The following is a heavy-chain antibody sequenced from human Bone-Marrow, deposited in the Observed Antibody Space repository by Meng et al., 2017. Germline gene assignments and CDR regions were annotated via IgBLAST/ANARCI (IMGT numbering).Heavy chain of an antibody. J-gene: IGHJ4*02. CDR2: IYHGGDT. CDR1: GGSISSIDW. V-gene: IGHV4-4*02. D-gene: IGHD4-23*01. CDR3: ARVNGGPYYFDC. Sequence: QVQLQESGPGLGKPSGTLSLPCVVSGGSISSIDWWSWVRQPPGKGLEWIGEIYHGGDTNYNPSLKSRVSISVDTPKNQFSLRLNSVTAADTAVYYCARVNGGPYYFDCWGQGTLVTVSS.